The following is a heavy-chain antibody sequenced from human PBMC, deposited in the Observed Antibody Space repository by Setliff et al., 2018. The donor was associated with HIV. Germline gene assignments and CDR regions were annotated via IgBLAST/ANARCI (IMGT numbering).Heavy chain of an antibody. CDR1: GGSFSDYY. CDR3: ARVPHRVVGTTTLLYHFDY. CDR2: IHHSGTT. V-gene: IGHV4-34*01. J-gene: IGHJ4*02. Sequence: KTSETLSLTCAVYGGSFSDYYWSWIRQPPGKGLDWIGSIHHSGTTYYNPSLKSRVTISVDTTTNQVSLQVNSVTAVDTAVYYCARVPHRVVGTTTLLYHFDYWGLGTLVTVSS. D-gene: IGHD1-26*01.